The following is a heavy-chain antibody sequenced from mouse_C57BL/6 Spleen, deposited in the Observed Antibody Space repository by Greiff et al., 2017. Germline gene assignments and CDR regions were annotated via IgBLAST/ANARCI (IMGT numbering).Heavy chain of an antibody. Sequence: VKLMESGPELVKPGASVKISCKASGYAFSSSWMNWVKPRPGKGLEWIGRIFPGDGDTNYNGKFKGKATLTADKSSSSAYMQLSSLTAEDSAVYFCAREDYLWFAYWGQGTLVTVAA. CDR2: IFPGDGDT. J-gene: IGHJ3*01. D-gene: IGHD2-4*01. CDR3: AREDYLWFAY. V-gene: IGHV1-82*01. CDR1: GYAFSSSW.